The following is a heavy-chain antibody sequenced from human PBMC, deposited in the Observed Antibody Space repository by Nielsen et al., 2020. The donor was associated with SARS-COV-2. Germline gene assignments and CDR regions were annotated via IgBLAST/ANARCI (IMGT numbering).Heavy chain of an antibody. CDR3: ARAYDGSAFDI. J-gene: IGHJ3*02. Sequence: WIRQPPGKGLEWIGHIFNTGSTNYNPSLKSRVTISVDTSKNQFSLKLSSVTAADTAVYYCARAYDGSAFDIWGQGTMVTVSS. V-gene: IGHV4-59*01. D-gene: IGHD3-22*01. CDR2: IFNTGST.